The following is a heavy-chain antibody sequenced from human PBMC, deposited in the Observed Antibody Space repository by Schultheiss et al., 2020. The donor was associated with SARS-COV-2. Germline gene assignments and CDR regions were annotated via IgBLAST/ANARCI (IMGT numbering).Heavy chain of an antibody. J-gene: IGHJ6*02. D-gene: IGHD1-26*01. V-gene: IGHV3-30*04. CDR3: ARDSGSYLLYGMDV. CDR2: ISYDGSNK. Sequence: GGSLRLSCAASGFTLSSYAMHWVRQAPGKGLEWVAVISYDGSNKYYADSVKGRFTISRDNSKNTLYLQMNSLRAEDTAVYYCARDSGSYLLYGMDVWGQGTTVTVSS. CDR1: GFTLSSYA.